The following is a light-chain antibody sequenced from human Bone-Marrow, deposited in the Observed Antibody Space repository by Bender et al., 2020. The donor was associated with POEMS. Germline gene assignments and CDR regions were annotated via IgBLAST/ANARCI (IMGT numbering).Light chain of an antibody. J-gene: IGLJ2*01. V-gene: IGLV3-21*03. CDR2: DNR. CDR1: KIGSRS. CDR3: QLWDGATNQGV. Sequence: SYVLTQPASVSVAPGKTAAITCGGNKIGSRSVHWYQQKPGQAPVLVLYDNRERPSGIPDRFSGSNSANTATLTLSSVEAGDEADYYCQLWDGATNQGVFGGGTKLTVL.